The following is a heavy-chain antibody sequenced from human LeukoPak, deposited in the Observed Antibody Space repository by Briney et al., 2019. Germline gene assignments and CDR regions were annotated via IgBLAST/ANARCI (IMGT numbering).Heavy chain of an antibody. CDR1: GGSFSGYY. CDR2: INHSGST. Sequence: SETLSLTCAVYGGSFSGYYWSWIRQPPGKGLEWIGKINHSGSTNYNPSLKSRVTISVDTSKNQFSLKLSSVTAADTAVYYCARAGGYSYGGVTDYYYYMDVWGKGTTVTVSS. D-gene: IGHD5-18*01. J-gene: IGHJ6*03. V-gene: IGHV4-34*01. CDR3: ARAGGYSYGGVTDYYYYMDV.